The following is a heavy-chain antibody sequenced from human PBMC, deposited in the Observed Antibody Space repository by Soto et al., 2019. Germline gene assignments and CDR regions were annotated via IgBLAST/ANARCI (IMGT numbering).Heavy chain of an antibody. D-gene: IGHD3-22*01. CDR1: GFIFSNCW. J-gene: IGHJ6*02. V-gene: IGHV3-74*02. Sequence: EVQLVESGGGLVQPGRSLRLSCAASGFIFSNCWMHWVRQAPGMGLVLVSHINSDGSSTTYADSVKGRFTISRDNAKNTLYLQMNSLRAEDTAVYCCVRAIGHYGMDVWGRGTTVTVSS. CDR3: VRAIGHYGMDV. CDR2: INSDGSST.